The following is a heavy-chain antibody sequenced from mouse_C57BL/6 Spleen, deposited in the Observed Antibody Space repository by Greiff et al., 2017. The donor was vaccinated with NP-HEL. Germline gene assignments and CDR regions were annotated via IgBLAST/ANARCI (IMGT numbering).Heavy chain of an antibody. Sequence: QVQLQQPGAELVKPGASVKLSCKASGYTFPSYWMHWVKQRPGRGLAWIGRIAPNSGGTKYNEKFKSKATLTVDKPSSTAYMQLSSLTSEDSAVYYCARDSNYYAMDYWGQGTSVTVSS. D-gene: IGHD2-5*01. V-gene: IGHV1-72*01. CDR3: ARDSNYYAMDY. J-gene: IGHJ4*01. CDR2: IAPNSGGT. CDR1: GYTFPSYW.